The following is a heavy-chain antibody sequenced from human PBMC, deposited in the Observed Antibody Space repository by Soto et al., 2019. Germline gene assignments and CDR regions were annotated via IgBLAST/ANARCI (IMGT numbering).Heavy chain of an antibody. CDR1: GYTFTSYY. D-gene: IGHD4-17*01. V-gene: IGHV1-46*03. Sequence: ASVKVSCKASGYTFTSYYMHWVRQAPGQGLEWMGIINPSGGSTSYAQKFQGRVTMTRDTSTSTVYMELSSLRSEDTAVYYCARDVSSYGDYIPYYFDYWGQGTLVTVSS. CDR3: ARDVSSYGDYIPYYFDY. J-gene: IGHJ4*02. CDR2: INPSGGST.